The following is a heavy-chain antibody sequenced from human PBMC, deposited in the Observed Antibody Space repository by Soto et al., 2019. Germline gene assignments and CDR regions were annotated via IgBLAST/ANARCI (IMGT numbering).Heavy chain of an antibody. CDR3: ARHLVGSTRGNFDY. V-gene: IGHV5-51*01. CDR1: GYSFTSYW. CDR2: IYPYDSDT. Sequence: ESLKISCKASGYSFTSYWIGWVRQMPGKGMEWMGNIYPYDSDTRYSPSFQGQVTISADTSITTAYLQWSGLRASDTAMYFCARHLVGSTRGNFDYWGQGTLVTVSS. J-gene: IGHJ4*01. D-gene: IGHD2-2*01.